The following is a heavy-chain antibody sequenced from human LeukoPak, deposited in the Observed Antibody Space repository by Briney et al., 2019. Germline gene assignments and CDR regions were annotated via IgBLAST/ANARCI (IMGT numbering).Heavy chain of an antibody. CDR2: IYYSGSI. Sequence: SQTLSLTCTVSGGSISSGDYYWRWIRQPPGKGLEWIVYIYYSGSIYYNSSLKSRVTISLDTSKNQFSLKLSSVTAADTAVYYCASRTYYYDSSGPFNWFDPWGQGTLVTVSS. V-gene: IGHV4-30-4*08. CDR3: ASRTYYYDSSGPFNWFDP. D-gene: IGHD3-22*01. J-gene: IGHJ5*02. CDR1: GGSISSGDYY.